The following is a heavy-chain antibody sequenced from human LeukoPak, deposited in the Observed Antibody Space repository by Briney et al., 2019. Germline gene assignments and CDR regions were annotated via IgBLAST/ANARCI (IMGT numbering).Heavy chain of an antibody. Sequence: GGSLRLSCAASGFTFSTSAMSWVRQAPGKGLEWVAVISYDGSNKYYADSVKGRFTISRDNSKNTLYLQMNSLRAEDTAVYYCAKLIGYYDSSGYTPFDYWGQGTLVTVSS. CDR3: AKLIGYYDSSGYTPFDY. D-gene: IGHD3-22*01. CDR1: GFTFSTSA. CDR2: ISYDGSNK. J-gene: IGHJ4*02. V-gene: IGHV3-30*18.